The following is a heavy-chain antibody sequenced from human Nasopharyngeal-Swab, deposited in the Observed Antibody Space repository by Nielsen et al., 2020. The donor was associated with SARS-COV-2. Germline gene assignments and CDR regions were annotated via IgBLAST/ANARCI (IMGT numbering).Heavy chain of an antibody. V-gene: IGHV3-30*03. Sequence: GASLKISCAASGFTFSSFGMHWVRQAPGKGLEWVAFIAHDASNEYYGDSVKGRFSISRDSSKNTLYLQMDSLRGEDTAVYYCARDAPAHYGAFYWGQGTLVTASS. CDR3: ARDAPAHYGAFY. CDR2: IAHDASNE. J-gene: IGHJ4*02. CDR1: GFTFSSFG. D-gene: IGHD4-17*01.